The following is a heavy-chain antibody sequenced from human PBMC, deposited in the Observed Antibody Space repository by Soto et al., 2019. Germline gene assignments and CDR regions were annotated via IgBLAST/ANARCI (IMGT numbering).Heavy chain of an antibody. V-gene: IGHV3-33*01. CDR1: GFTFSSYG. CDR2: IWYDGSNK. D-gene: IGHD3-3*01. CDR3: ARGILGYYDFWSGRGYFDY. J-gene: IGHJ4*02. Sequence: GGSLRLSCAASGFTFSSYGMHWVRQAPGKGLEWVAVIWYDGSNKYYADSVKGRFTISRDNSKNTLYLQMNSLRAEDTAVYYCARGILGYYDFWSGRGYFDYWGQGTLVTVSP.